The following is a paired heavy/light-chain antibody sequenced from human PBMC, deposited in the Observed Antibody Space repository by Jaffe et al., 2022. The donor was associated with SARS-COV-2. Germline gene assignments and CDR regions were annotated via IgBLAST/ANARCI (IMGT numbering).Light chain of an antibody. CDR3: QQSFWTPLT. V-gene: IGKV1-39*01. CDR2: AAS. J-gene: IGKJ4*01. CDR1: QSISHY. Sequence: DIPMTQSPSSVSASIGDRVTITCRANQSISHYLNWYQQKPGQAPRLLIYAASYLQSGVPSRFSGSGSGTDFTLTISSLQPEDFGSYYCQQSFWTPLTFGGGTEVDIK.
Heavy chain of an antibody. CDR1: GVIFSTYA. CDR2: IVPKFGSP. D-gene: IGHD5-12*01. Sequence: QAQLLQSGPEVQKPGSSVKVSCEASGVIFSTYAITWLRQAPGQGLEWMGGIVPKFGSPHYAQKFEGRVTITADETTNTAYLELNSLRSEDAAVYFCARAFRRGHGDYDPNAFYYYYYMDVWGEGTTVIVSS. CDR3: ARAFRRGHGDYDPNAFYYYYYMDV. V-gene: IGHV1-69*01. J-gene: IGHJ6*03.